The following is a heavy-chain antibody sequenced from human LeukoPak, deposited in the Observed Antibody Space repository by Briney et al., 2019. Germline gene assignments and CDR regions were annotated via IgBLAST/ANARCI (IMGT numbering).Heavy chain of an antibody. J-gene: IGHJ1*01. CDR3: ARVTHADYVIEYFQH. CDR1: GGTFSSYA. D-gene: IGHD4-17*01. Sequence: GASVKVSCKASGGTFSSYAISWVRQAPGQGLEWMGIINPSGGSTSYAQKFQGRVTMTRDTSTSTVYMELSSLRSEDTAVYYCARVTHADYVIEYFQHWGQGTLVTVSS. CDR2: INPSGGST. V-gene: IGHV1-46*01.